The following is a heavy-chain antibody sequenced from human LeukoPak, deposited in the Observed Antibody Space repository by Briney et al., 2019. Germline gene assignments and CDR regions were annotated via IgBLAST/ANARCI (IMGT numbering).Heavy chain of an antibody. CDR3: ARMTVVRGPQRYFDD. CDR1: GGSISSYY. CDR2: IYSSGTT. V-gene: IGHV4-4*07. D-gene: IGHD3-10*01. J-gene: IGHJ4*02. Sequence: SETLSLTCTVSGGSISSYYWNWIRQPAGKGLERLGRIYSSGTTNYNPSLESRLTMSVDTSKNQFSLKLSSVTAADTAVYYCARMTVVRGPQRYFDDWGQGTLVTVSS.